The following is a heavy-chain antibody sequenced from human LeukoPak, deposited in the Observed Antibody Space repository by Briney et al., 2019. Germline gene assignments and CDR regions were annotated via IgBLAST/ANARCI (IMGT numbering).Heavy chain of an antibody. V-gene: IGHV5-51*03. D-gene: IGHD3-22*01. J-gene: IGHJ4*02. CDR1: GYSFTSYW. CDR3: ARLGYYYDSSWDY. Sequence: KPGESLNISCQGSGYSFTSYWIGWVRPMPGKGLEWMGIIYPGDSDTRYSPSFQGQVTIPAHKSISTAYLQWSSLKASDTAMYYCARLGYYYDSSWDYWGQGTLVTVSS. CDR2: IYPGDSDT.